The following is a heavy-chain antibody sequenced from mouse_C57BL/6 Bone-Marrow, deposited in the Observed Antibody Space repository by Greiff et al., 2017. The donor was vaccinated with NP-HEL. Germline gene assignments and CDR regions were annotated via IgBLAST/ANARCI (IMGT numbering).Heavy chain of an antibody. CDR2: INPNNGGT. CDR1: GYTFTDYY. V-gene: IGHV1-26*01. Sequence: EVQLQQSGPELVKPGASVKISCKASGYTFTDYYMNWVKQSHGKSLEWIGDINPNNGGTNYNQKFKGKATLTVDTSSSTAYMQLSSLTSEDSAVYYCARGWLLPWFAYWGQGTLVTVSA. CDR3: ARGWLLPWFAY. J-gene: IGHJ3*01. D-gene: IGHD2-3*01.